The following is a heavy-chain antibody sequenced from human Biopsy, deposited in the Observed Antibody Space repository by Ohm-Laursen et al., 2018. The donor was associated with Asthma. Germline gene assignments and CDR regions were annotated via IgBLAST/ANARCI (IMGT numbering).Heavy chain of an antibody. CDR1: YGSITSGGYY. CDR3: ARAQDYYDSRGYYRSFDY. J-gene: IGHJ4*02. Sequence: SETLSLPCTVSYGSITSGGYYWTWIRQHPGKGLEWIGFIYYSGSTYYNPSLKRRVSISIDTSKNQFSLKLSSVTAADTAVYYCARAQDYYDSRGYYRSFDYWGQGTLVTVSS. V-gene: IGHV4-31*03. D-gene: IGHD3-22*01. CDR2: IYYSGST.